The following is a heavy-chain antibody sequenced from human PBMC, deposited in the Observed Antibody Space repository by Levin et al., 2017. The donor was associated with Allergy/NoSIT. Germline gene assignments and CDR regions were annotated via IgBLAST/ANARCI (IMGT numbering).Heavy chain of an antibody. Sequence: GGSLRLSCAASGFTFDDYAMHWVRQAPGKGLEWVSGISWNSGSIGYADSVKGRFTISRDNAKNSLYLQMNSLRAEDTALYYCAKDISLYYDSSGYYFDYWGQGTLVTVSS. CDR2: ISWNSGSI. CDR3: AKDISLYYDSSGYYFDY. J-gene: IGHJ4*02. CDR1: GFTFDDYA. D-gene: IGHD3-22*01. V-gene: IGHV3-9*01.